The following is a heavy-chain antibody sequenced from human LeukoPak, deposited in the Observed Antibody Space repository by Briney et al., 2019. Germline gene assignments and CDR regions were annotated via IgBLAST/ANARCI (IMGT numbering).Heavy chain of an antibody. J-gene: IGHJ4*02. CDR1: GGSISSGGYY. Sequence: SETLSLTSTVSGGSISSGGYYWSWIRQHPGKGLEWIGYIYYSGSTYYNPSLKSRVTISVDTSKNQFSLKLSSVTAADTAVYYCARAVRRGYYFDYWGQGTLVTVSS. D-gene: IGHD3-10*01. V-gene: IGHV4-31*03. CDR3: ARAVRRGYYFDY. CDR2: IYYSGST.